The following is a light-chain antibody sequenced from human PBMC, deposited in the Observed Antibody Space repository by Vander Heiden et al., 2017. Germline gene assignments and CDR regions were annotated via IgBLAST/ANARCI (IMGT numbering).Light chain of an antibody. CDR1: SSNIGAGFD. J-gene: IGLJ1*01. Sequence: QSVLTPPPSVSGAPGQRLTISCTGTSSNIGAGFDVHWYQQLPGTAPKLLIFTNSNRPSGVPDRFSGSKSGTSASLAIAGLQADDEADYYCQSYDTSLSGSRVFGTGTKVTVL. V-gene: IGLV1-40*01. CDR3: QSYDTSLSGSRV. CDR2: TNS.